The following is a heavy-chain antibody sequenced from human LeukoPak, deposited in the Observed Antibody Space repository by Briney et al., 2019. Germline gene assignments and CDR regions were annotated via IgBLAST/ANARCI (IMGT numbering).Heavy chain of an antibody. CDR2: ISYDGSNK. J-gene: IGHJ4*02. Sequence: PGGSLRLSCAASGFTFSSYAMHWVRQAPGKGLEWVAVISYDGSNKYYADSVKGRFTISRDNSKNTLYLQMNSLRAEDTAVYYCAREGLRGVFDYWGQGTLVTVSS. V-gene: IGHV3-30*04. D-gene: IGHD4-17*01. CDR1: GFTFSSYA. CDR3: AREGLRGVFDY.